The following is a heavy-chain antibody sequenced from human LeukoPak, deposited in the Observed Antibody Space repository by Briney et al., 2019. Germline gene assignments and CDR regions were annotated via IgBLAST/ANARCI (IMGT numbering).Heavy chain of an antibody. CDR3: AHTLFDYLVY. V-gene: IGHV2-5*01. Sequence: TLSLTCTVSRYSISSGYYRGWIRQPPGKALEWLALIYWNDDKRYSPSLKSRLTITKDTSKNQVVLTMTNMDPVDTATYYCAHTLFDYLVYWGQRTLVTVSS. CDR2: IYWNDDK. CDR1: RYSISSGYYR. J-gene: IGHJ4*02.